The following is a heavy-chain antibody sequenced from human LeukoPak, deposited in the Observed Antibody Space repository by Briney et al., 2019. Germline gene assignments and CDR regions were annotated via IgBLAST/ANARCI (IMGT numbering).Heavy chain of an antibody. Sequence: GESLKISCKGSGYRFTSYWIGWVRQMPGKGLEWMGIIYPGDSDTRYSPSFQGQVTISADKSISTAYLQWSSLKASDTAMYYCARVGDSSGLPLDYWGQGTLVTVSS. CDR1: GYRFTSYW. V-gene: IGHV5-51*01. D-gene: IGHD3-22*01. J-gene: IGHJ4*02. CDR2: IYPGDSDT. CDR3: ARVGDSSGLPLDY.